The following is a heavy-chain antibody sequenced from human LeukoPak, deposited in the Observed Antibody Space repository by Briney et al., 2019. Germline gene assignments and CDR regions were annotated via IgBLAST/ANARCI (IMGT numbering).Heavy chain of an antibody. Sequence: SETLSLTCAVSGYSLSSGYQWAWTGHPPGKTLEWIGSIFHTGSVHYNPPLKSRHTISVDTSTNHFSLRLRSLTAAVSAKYCCAREARWRTPVCTSTSCYENYFDPWARESWSPSPQ. CDR1: GYSLSSGYQ. CDR3: AREARWRTPVCTSTSCYENYFDP. V-gene: IGHV4-38-2*02. CDR2: IFHTGSV. D-gene: IGHD2-2*01. J-gene: IGHJ5*02.